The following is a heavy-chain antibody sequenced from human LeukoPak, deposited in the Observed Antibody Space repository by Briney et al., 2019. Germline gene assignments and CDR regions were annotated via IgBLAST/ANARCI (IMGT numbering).Heavy chain of an antibody. Sequence: SETLSLTCGVYGGTLSAHYWSWIRQPPGKGLEWIGESNHSGSTNYNPSLKSRVTISVDRSKNQFSLRLSSVTAADTAVYYCARAPAVRGLWFDPWGQGTLVTVSS. CDR3: ARAPAVRGLWFDP. V-gene: IGHV4-34*01. CDR1: GGTLSAHY. CDR2: SNHSGST. J-gene: IGHJ5*02. D-gene: IGHD3-10*01.